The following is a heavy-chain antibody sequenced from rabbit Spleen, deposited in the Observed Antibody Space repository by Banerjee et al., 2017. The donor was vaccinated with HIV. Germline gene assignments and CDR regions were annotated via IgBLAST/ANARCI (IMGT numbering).Heavy chain of an antibody. J-gene: IGHJ4*01. Sequence: QQLVESGGGLVKPGASLTLTCKASGFSFSSGYDMCWVRQAPGKGLEWIACIYPGGSGNTYSATWAKGRFTISKASSTTVTLQMTSLTVADTATYFCARDSGTIYFRFSLWGQGTLVTVS. CDR2: IYPGGSGNT. D-gene: IGHD8-1*01. CDR1: GFSFSSGYD. CDR3: ARDSGTIYFRFSL. V-gene: IGHV1S40*01.